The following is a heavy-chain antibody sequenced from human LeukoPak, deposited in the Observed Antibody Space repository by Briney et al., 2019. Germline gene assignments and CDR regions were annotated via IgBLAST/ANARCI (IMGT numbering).Heavy chain of an antibody. Sequence: GRSLRLSCAASGFTFSSYGMHWVRQAPGKGLEWVAVIWYDGSNKYYADSVKGRFTISRDNSKNTLYLQMNSLRAEDTAVYYCARGCEYNLNDDHYFDYWGQGTLVTVSS. V-gene: IGHV3-33*01. CDR2: IWYDGSNK. D-gene: IGHD1-1*01. CDR3: ARGCEYNLNDDHYFDY. CDR1: GFTFSSYG. J-gene: IGHJ4*02.